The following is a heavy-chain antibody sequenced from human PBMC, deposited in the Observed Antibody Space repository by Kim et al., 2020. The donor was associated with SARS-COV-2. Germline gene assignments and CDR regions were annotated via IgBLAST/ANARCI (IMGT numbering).Heavy chain of an antibody. CDR3: ARIGPAAGPEESDY. D-gene: IGHD6-13*01. V-gene: IGHV3-23*01. J-gene: IGHJ4*02. Sequence: ADSGKGRFTISRDNSKNTLYLQMNSLRAEDTAVYYCARIGPAAGPEESDYWGQGTLVTVSS.